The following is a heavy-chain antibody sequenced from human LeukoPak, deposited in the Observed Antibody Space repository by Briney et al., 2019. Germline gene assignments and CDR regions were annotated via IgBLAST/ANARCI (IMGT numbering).Heavy chain of an antibody. Sequence: GGSLRLSCAASGFTFCSYAMHWVRQAPGKGLEWVAVISYDGSNKYYADSVTGRFTISKDNSKNTLYLQMNSLRAEDTAVYYCAKDFTYALDYWGQGTLVTVSA. D-gene: IGHD2-2*01. V-gene: IGHV3-30*04. CDR3: AKDFTYALDY. CDR2: ISYDGSNK. CDR1: GFTFCSYA. J-gene: IGHJ4*02.